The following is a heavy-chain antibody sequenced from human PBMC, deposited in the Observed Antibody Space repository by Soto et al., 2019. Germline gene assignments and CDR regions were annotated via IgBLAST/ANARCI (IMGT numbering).Heavy chain of an antibody. CDR1: GDSVSSNSGA. J-gene: IGHJ4*02. CDR2: TYYRSAWDN. Sequence: QVQLQQAGPGLVKPSQTLSLTCAISGDSVSSNSGAWYWIRQSPSRGLEWLGRTYYRSAWDNDYAGSVKSLITINAHTSRNQVSLHLNSVTPEDTAVYYCARGGATSGWVWGQGALVTVSS. V-gene: IGHV6-1*01. D-gene: IGHD6-19*01. CDR3: ARGGATSGWV.